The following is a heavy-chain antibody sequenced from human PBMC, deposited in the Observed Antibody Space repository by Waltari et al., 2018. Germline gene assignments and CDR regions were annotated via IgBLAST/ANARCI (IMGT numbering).Heavy chain of an antibody. CDR1: GYSISSGYY. J-gene: IGHJ5*02. V-gene: IGHV4-38-2*01. CDR3: ARHPITGTGGWFDP. D-gene: IGHD1-20*01. CDR2: IYHSGRT. Sequence: QVQLQESGPGLVKPSETLSLTCAVSGYSISSGYYWGWIRQPPGKGLEWIGSIYHSGRTYYNPSLKSRVTISVDTSKNQFSLKLSSLTAADTAVYYCARHPITGTGGWFDPWGQGTLVTVSS.